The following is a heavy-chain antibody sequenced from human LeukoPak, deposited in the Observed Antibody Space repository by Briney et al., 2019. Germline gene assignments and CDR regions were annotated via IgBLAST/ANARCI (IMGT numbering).Heavy chain of an antibody. Sequence: GGSLRLSCAASWFSVSNTYMSWVRQAPGKGLEWVSVIYSGDSGVSTYYADSVKGPFTISRHNSKNTLYLQMSSLRAEDTAVYFCVRSSASLRHYYAMDVWGQGTTVTVCS. V-gene: IGHV3-53*04. CDR3: VRSSASLRHYYAMDV. CDR2: IYSGDSGVST. J-gene: IGHJ6*02. D-gene: IGHD6-6*01. CDR1: WFSVSNTY.